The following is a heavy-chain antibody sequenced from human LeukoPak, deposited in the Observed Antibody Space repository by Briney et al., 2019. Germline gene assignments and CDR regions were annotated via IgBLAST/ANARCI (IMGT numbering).Heavy chain of an antibody. V-gene: IGHV3-48*01. J-gene: IGHJ4*02. CDR3: ARDYKYAFDN. D-gene: IGHD5-24*01. CDR2: IGISSGNT. Sequence: SGGSLRLSCAASGFTFSSYGMHWVRQAPGKGLEWISYIGISSGNTNYADSVKGRFTISGDKAKNSLYLQMNSLRVEDTAVYYCARDYKYAFDNWGQGTLVTVSS. CDR1: GFTFSSYG.